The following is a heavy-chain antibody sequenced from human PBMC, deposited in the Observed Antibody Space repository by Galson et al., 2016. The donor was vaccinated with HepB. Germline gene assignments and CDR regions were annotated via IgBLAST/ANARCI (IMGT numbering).Heavy chain of an antibody. J-gene: IGHJ4*02. V-gene: IGHV4-61*02. D-gene: IGHD5-12*01. Sequence: TLSLTCTVSGGSISSGSYYWYWIRQPAGKGLQWIGRIYTSGSTNYNPSLKSRVTMSVDTSKNQFSLKLSSVTAADTAVYYCARQGEGGYSDKQIDYWGQGTLVTVSS. CDR1: GGSISSGSYY. CDR3: ARQGEGGYSDKQIDY. CDR2: IYTSGST.